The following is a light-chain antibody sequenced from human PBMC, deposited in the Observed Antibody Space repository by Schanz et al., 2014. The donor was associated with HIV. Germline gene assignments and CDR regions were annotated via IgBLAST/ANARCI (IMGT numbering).Light chain of an antibody. Sequence: QSVLTQPPSVSAAPGQKVTISCSGSTCNIANNFVSWYQQLPGTAPKLLIYSNNQRPSGVPDRFSGSKSGTSASLAITGLQAEDEADYYCQSYDSSLSALFGGGTKLTVL. CDR2: SNN. CDR3: QSYDSSLSAL. V-gene: IGLV1-40*01. CDR1: TCNIANNF. J-gene: IGLJ2*01.